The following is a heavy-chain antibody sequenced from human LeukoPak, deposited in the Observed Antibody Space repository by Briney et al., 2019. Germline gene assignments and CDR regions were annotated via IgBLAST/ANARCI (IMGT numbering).Heavy chain of an antibody. CDR1: GGSISSYY. J-gene: IGHJ5*02. CDR2: IYYSGST. Sequence: SETLSLTCTVSGGSISSYYWSWIRQPPGKGLEWIGYIYYSGSTNYNPSLKSRVTISVDTSKNQFSPKLSSVTAADTAVYYCARDLAQYCSSTSCHHRPYNWFDPWGQGTLVTVSS. V-gene: IGHV4-59*01. CDR3: ARDLAQYCSSTSCHHRPYNWFDP. D-gene: IGHD2-2*01.